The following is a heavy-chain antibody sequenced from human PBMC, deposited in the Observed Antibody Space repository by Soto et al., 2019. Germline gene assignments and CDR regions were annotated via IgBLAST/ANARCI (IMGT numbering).Heavy chain of an antibody. Sequence: ASVKVSCKAPGYTFTSYYMHWVRQAPGQGLEWMGIINPSGGSTSYAQKFQGRVTMTRDTSTSTVYMELSSLRSEDTAVYYCARDVYPVTYYYDSSGYLGGAFDIWGQATMVTVSS. V-gene: IGHV1-46*01. D-gene: IGHD3-22*01. J-gene: IGHJ3*02. CDR3: ARDVYPVTYYYDSSGYLGGAFDI. CDR1: GYTFTSYY. CDR2: INPSGGST.